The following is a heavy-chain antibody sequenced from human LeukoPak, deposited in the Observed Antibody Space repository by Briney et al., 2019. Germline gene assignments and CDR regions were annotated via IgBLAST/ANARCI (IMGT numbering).Heavy chain of an antibody. CDR2: MNPNSGNT. V-gene: IGHV1-8*01. CDR3: ARGRKGCSGGSCLFRSYYYMDV. CDR1: GYTFTSYD. J-gene: IGHJ6*03. D-gene: IGHD2-15*01. Sequence: ASVKVSCKASGYTFTSYDINWVRQATGQGLEWMGRMNPNSGNTGYAQKFQGRVTMTRNTSISTAYMELSSLRSEDTAVYYCARGRKGCSGGSCLFRSYYYMDVWGKGTTVTVSS.